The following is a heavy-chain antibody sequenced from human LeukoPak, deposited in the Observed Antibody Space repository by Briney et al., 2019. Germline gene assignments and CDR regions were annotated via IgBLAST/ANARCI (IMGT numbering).Heavy chain of an antibody. D-gene: IGHD3-22*01. CDR3: TYYYDSSGYFGY. CDR2: IKSKTDGGTT. Sequence: GGSLRLSCAASGFTFSNAWMSWVHQAPGKGLEWVGRIKSKTDGGTTDYAAPVKGRFTISRDDSKNTLYLQMNSLKAEDTAVYYCTYYYDSSGYFGYWGQGTLVTVSS. J-gene: IGHJ4*02. CDR1: GFTFSNAW. V-gene: IGHV3-15*01.